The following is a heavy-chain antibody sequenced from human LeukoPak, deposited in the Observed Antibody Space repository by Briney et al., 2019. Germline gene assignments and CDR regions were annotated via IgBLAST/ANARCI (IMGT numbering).Heavy chain of an antibody. CDR1: GFSFSKAW. CDR3: ARDVSSSTRAFDI. Sequence: GGSLRLSCAASGFSFSKAWMNWVRQAPGKGLEWVSFISSSTSHTFYADSVKGRFTIFRDTAKNSLYLQMNNLRGEDTAVYYCARDVSSSTRAFDIWGQGTMVAAS. D-gene: IGHD2-8*01. V-gene: IGHV3-21*05. CDR2: ISSSTSHT. J-gene: IGHJ3*02.